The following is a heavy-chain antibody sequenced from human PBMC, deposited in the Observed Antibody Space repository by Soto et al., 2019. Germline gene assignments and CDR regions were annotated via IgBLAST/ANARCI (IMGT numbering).Heavy chain of an antibody. CDR3: VANFYFDY. V-gene: IGHV4-4*02. CDR2: IYHSGSP. D-gene: IGHD3-16*01. J-gene: IGHJ4*02. Sequence: SETLSLTCAVSGGSISSTNWWTWVRQPPGKGMEWIGEIYHSGSPTYSPYLRGRATNSVDKSNNQFSLRLRSVTAADTAVYYYVANFYFDYWGQGTLVTVSS. CDR1: GGSISSTNW.